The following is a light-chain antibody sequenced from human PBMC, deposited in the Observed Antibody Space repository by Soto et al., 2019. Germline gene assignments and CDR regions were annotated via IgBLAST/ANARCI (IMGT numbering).Light chain of an antibody. CDR3: AAWDDSLTVL. V-gene: IGLV1-44*01. CDR1: SSNIGSNT. Sequence: QSVLTQPPSVSATPGQRVTISCSGSSSNIGSNTVQWYQQLPGGTPKLLIYSNDQRPSGVPDRFSGSKSGTSASLAISGLQSEDDADYYCAAWDDSLTVLFGGGTKVTVL. CDR2: SND. J-gene: IGLJ2*01.